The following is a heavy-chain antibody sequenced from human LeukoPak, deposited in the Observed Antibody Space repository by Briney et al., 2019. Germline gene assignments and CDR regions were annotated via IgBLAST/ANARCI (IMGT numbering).Heavy chain of an antibody. Sequence: GGSLRLSCAASGFIFSSYSMNWVRKAPGKGLKWVSYISSSSTTLYYANSVKGRFTISRDNAKNSLYLQMNSLRDEDTAVYYCARACTTGTTLLGFWGQGTLVTVSS. D-gene: IGHD1-1*01. CDR1: GFIFSSYS. J-gene: IGHJ4*02. CDR3: ARACTTGTTLLGF. V-gene: IGHV3-48*02. CDR2: ISSSSTTL.